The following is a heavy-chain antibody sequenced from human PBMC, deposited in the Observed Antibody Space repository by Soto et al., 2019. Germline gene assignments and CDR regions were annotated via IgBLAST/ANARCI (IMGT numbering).Heavy chain of an antibody. D-gene: IGHD3-3*02. J-gene: IGHJ4*02. V-gene: IGHV1-69*06. CDR1: GGSFSTYG. CDR3: AREGISNAFDY. Sequence: QVQLVQSGAEVKKPGSSVKVSCKASGGSFSTYGISWVRQAPGQGLEWMGRIIPIFRSAHYTQKLQGRVTITADRSTSIVYMELSSLRSENTAVYYCAREGISNAFDYWGQGPLVTVSS. CDR2: IIPIFRSA.